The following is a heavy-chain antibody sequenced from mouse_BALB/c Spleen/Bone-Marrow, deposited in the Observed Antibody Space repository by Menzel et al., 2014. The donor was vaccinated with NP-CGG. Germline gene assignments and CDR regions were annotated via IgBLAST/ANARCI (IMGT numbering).Heavy chain of an antibody. Sequence: QVQLQQSGAELARPGTSVKLSCKASGYTFTDYYINWVKQRTGQGLEWIGEIYPGSGNTYYNKKFKGKATLTADKSSSTVNIHLSSLASEDSAVYFCARDHYGNYEGFDYWGQGTLVTVSA. CDR1: GYTFTDYY. V-gene: IGHV1-77*01. CDR2: IYPGSGNT. J-gene: IGHJ3*01. CDR3: ARDHYGNYEGFDY. D-gene: IGHD2-1*01.